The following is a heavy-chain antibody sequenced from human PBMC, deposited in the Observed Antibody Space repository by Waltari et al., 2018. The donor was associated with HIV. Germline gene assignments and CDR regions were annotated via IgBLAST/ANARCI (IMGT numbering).Heavy chain of an antibody. CDR2: IYYSVST. CDR1: GGSISSSSYY. D-gene: IGHD3-22*01. Sequence: QLKLQESCPGLVKPSETLSLTCTVSGGSISSSSYYWCWIRQPPGPGTECIGSIYYSVSTYYNPSRKSRVTISVDTSKNQFSLKLSSVTAADTAVYYCARHSLTYYYDSSGYSVAFDYWGQGTLVTVSS. CDR3: ARHSLTYYYDSSGYSVAFDY. V-gene: IGHV4-39*01. J-gene: IGHJ4*02.